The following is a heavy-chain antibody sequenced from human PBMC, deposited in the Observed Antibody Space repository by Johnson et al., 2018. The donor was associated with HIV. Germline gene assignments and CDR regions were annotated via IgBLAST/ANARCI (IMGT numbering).Heavy chain of an antibody. J-gene: IGHJ3*02. D-gene: IGHD6-6*01. CDR2: IKSKTDGGTT. CDR1: GFTFSNAW. Sequence: EVQVVESGGGLVKPGGSLRLSCAASGFTFSNAWMSWVRQAPGKGLEWVGRIKSKTDGGTTNYAAPVKGRFTISRDDSKNTLYLQMNSLGAEDTAVYYCARGGWQLVPLRGAFDIWGQGTMVTVSS. V-gene: IGHV3-15*01. CDR3: ARGGWQLVPLRGAFDI.